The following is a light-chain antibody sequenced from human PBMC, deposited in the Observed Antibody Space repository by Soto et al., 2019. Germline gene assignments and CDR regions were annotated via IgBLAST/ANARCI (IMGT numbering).Light chain of an antibody. CDR3: QQYNNWPLT. J-gene: IGKJ4*01. CDR1: QTVSSSY. V-gene: IGKV3-20*01. CDR2: GAS. Sequence: EIVLTQSPGTLSLSPGERATLSCRASQTVSSSYLAWYQQKPGQAPRLLIYGASTRATGIPGRFSGSASGTDFTLTISRLEPEDFAFYYCQQYNNWPLTFGGGTKVEIK.